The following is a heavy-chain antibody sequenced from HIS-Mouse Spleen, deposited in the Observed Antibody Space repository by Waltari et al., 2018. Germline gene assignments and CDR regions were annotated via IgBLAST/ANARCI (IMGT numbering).Heavy chain of an antibody. CDR1: GYTFTGYY. D-gene: IGHD1-1*01. CDR2: INPNSGGK. J-gene: IGHJ5*02. Sequence: QVQLVQSGAEVKKPGASVKVSCKASGYTFTGYYMHWVRQAPGQGLEWMGWINPNSGGKNYAQKFQGRVTMTRDTSISTAYMELSRLRSDDTAVYYCARVGGSTTGNWFDPWGQGTLVTVSS. CDR3: ARVGGSTTGNWFDP. V-gene: IGHV1-2*02.